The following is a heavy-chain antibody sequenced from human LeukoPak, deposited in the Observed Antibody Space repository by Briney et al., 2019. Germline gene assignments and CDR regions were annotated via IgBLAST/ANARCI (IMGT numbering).Heavy chain of an antibody. CDR1: GFTFSSYG. CDR2: IWYEGSNK. V-gene: IGHV3-33*01. D-gene: IGHD2-2*01. J-gene: IGHJ6*03. CDR3: ARSAPSRFSSTFYYYYMDV. Sequence: LSGRSLRLSCAASGFTFSSYGMHWVRQAPGKGLEWVAVIWYEGSNKYYADSVKGRFTISRDNSKNTLSLQMNSLSAEATAVYYCARSAPSRFSSTFYYYYMDVWGKGTTVTVSS.